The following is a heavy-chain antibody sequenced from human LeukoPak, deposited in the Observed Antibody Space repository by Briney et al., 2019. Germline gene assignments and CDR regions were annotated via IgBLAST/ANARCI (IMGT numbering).Heavy chain of an antibody. J-gene: IGHJ4*02. CDR2: ISYDGSNK. D-gene: IGHD3-22*01. Sequence: GGSLRLSCAASGFTFSSYGMHWVRQAPGKGLEWVAVISYDGSNKDFADSLKGRFTISRDNSKNTLYLQMNSLRAEDTAVYYCARDYYDSSGYYQVSYWGQGTLVTVSS. V-gene: IGHV3-30*03. CDR3: ARDYYDSSGYYQVSY. CDR1: GFTFSSYG.